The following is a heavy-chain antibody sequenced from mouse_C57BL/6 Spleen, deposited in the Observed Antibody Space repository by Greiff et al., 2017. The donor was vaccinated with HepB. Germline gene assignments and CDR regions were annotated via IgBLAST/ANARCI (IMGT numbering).Heavy chain of an antibody. V-gene: IGHV5-4*01. J-gene: IGHJ1*03. CDR2: ISDGGSHT. CDR1: GFTFSSYA. CDR3: ASDYYGSSYGWYFDV. Sequence: EVQGVESGGGLVKPGGSLKLSCAASGFTFSSYAMSWVRQTPEKRLEWVATISDGGSHTYYPDNVKGRFTISRDNAKNNLYLQMSHLKSEDTAMYYCASDYYGSSYGWYFDVWGTGTTVTVSS. D-gene: IGHD1-1*01.